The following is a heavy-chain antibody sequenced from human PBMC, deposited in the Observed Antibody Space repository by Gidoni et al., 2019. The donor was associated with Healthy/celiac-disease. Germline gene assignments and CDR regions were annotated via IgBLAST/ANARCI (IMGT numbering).Heavy chain of an antibody. V-gene: IGHV1-46*01. CDR3: AREYLLWFGEFDQQHRNFGAFDI. J-gene: IGHJ3*02. CDR1: GYTFTSYY. Sequence: QVQLVQSGAEVKKPGASVKVSCKASGYTFTSYYMHWVRQAPGQGLEWMGIINPSGGSTSYAQKFQGRVTMTRDTSTSTVYMELSSLRSEDTAVYYCAREYLLWFGEFDQQHRNFGAFDIWGQGTMVTVSS. CDR2: INPSGGST. D-gene: IGHD3-10*01.